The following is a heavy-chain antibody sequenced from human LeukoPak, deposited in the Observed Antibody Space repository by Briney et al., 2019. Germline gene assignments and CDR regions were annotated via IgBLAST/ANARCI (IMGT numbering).Heavy chain of an antibody. CDR3: AKEAVRKFDFDY. CDR1: GFTFSSYA. Sequence: PGGSLRLSCAASGFTFSSYAMNWVRQAPGKGLEWVSVISGSGGTTHYADSVKGRFTISRDNSKNTLYLQMNSLRAEDTAVYYCAKEAVRKFDFDYWGQGTLVTVSS. CDR2: ISGSGGTT. D-gene: IGHD1-14*01. V-gene: IGHV3-23*01. J-gene: IGHJ4*02.